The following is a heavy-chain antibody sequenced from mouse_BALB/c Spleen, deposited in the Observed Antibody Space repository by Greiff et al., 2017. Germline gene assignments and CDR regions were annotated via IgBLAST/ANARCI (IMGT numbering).Heavy chain of an antibody. Sequence: DVMLVESGGGLVQPGGSLKLSCAASGFDFSRYWMSWVRQAPGKGLEWIGEINPDSSTINYTPSLKDKFIISRDNAKNTLYLQMSKVRSEDTALYYCAREGGSGYEENAYWGQGTLVTVSA. D-gene: IGHD1-2*01. V-gene: IGHV4-1*02. CDR1: GFDFSRYW. CDR2: INPDSSTI. J-gene: IGHJ3*01. CDR3: AREGGSGYEENAY.